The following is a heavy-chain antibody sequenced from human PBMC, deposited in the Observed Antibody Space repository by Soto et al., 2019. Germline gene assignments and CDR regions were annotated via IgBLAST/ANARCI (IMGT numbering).Heavy chain of an antibody. D-gene: IGHD4-4*01. Sequence: ASVKVSCKASGYTFTSYGISWVRQAPGQGLEWMGWISAYNGATNYAAKFQGRVTMTRDASISTSYMELNGLKSDDTAVYYCATARRGTVSLPADCGQGTRVTVAS. CDR2: ISAYNGAT. CDR3: ATARRGTVSLPAD. V-gene: IGHV1-18*01. CDR1: GYTFTSYG. J-gene: IGHJ4*01.